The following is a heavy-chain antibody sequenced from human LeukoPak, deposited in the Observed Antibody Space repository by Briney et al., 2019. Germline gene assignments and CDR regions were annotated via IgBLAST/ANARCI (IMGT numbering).Heavy chain of an antibody. V-gene: IGHV1-18*04. D-gene: IGHD3-9*01. CDR2: ISAYNGNT. Sequence: ASVKVSCKASGYTFTSYGISWVRQAPGQGLEWMGWISAYNGNTNYAQKLQGRVTMTTDTSTSTAYMELRSLRSDDTAVYHCARVKYYDILTGPDYWGQGTLVTVSS. CDR3: ARVKYYDILTGPDY. J-gene: IGHJ4*02. CDR1: GYTFTSYG.